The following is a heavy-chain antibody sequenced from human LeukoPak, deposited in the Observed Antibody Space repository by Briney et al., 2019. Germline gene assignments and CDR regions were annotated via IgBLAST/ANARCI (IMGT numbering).Heavy chain of an antibody. CDR3: VRDLWNEVKIFDY. CDR2: VSSTSSYI. V-gene: IGHV3-21*06. CDR1: GFTFSSHS. Sequence: GGSLRLSCATSGFTFSSHSMNWVRQAPGQGLEWVSAVSSTSSYIYYAGSVKGRFTISRDNAKNSLYLKMNSLRAEDTAVYYCVRDLWNEVKIFDYWGQGTLVTVSS. J-gene: IGHJ4*02. D-gene: IGHD3-3*01.